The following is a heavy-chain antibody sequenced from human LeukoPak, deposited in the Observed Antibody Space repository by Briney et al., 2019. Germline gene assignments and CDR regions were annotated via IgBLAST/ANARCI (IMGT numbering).Heavy chain of an antibody. D-gene: IGHD3-10*01. CDR3: AKDYSKTSYYGSGTYYRPNWFDP. CDR2: IRYDGSNK. CDR1: GFTFSSYG. V-gene: IGHV3-30*02. J-gene: IGHJ5*02. Sequence: GGSLRLSCAASGFTFSSYGMHWVRQAPGKGLEWVAFIRYDGSNKYYADSVKGRFTISRDNSKNTLYLQTNSLRAEDTAVYYCAKDYSKTSYYGSGTYYRPNWFDPWGQGTLVTVSS.